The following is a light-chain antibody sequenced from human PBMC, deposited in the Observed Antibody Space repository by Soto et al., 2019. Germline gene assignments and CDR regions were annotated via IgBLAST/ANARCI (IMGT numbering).Light chain of an antibody. J-gene: IGLJ2*01. CDR2: GNS. CDR3: QSYDSSLSGHVV. Sequence: QAVLTQPPSVSGAPVQRVTISCTGSSSNIGAGYDVHWYQQLPGTAPKLHIYGNSNRPSGVPDRFSGSKSGTSASLAITGLQAEDEADYYCQSYDSSLSGHVVFGGGTKLTVL. V-gene: IGLV1-40*01. CDR1: SSNIGAGYD.